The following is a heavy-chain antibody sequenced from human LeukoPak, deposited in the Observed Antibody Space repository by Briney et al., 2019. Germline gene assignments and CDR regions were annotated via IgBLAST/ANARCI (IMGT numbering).Heavy chain of an antibody. Sequence: PSETLSLTCTVSGYSISSGYYWGWIRQPPGKGLEWIGSIYHSGSTYYNPSLKSRVTISVDTSKNQFSLKLSSVTAADTAVYYCARRPLSYGLDYWGQGTLVTVSS. CDR2: IYHSGST. CDR1: GYSISSGYY. D-gene: IGHD3-10*01. CDR3: ARRPLSYGLDY. J-gene: IGHJ4*02. V-gene: IGHV4-38-2*02.